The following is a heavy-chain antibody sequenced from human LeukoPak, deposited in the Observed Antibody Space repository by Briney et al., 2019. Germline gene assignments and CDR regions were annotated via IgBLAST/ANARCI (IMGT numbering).Heavy chain of an antibody. V-gene: IGHV6-1*01. J-gene: IGHJ4*02. CDR3: AREQGNGFDY. D-gene: IGHD2-8*01. Sequence: SQTLSLNCAISGCSVSSNSGAWNWLRQSPSRGLEWLGRTYYRSKWYNDYAVSVKSRITINPDTSKNQFSLQLNSVTPEDAAVYSCAREQGNGFDYWGQGTLVTVSS. CDR2: TYYRSKWYN. CDR1: GCSVSSNSGA.